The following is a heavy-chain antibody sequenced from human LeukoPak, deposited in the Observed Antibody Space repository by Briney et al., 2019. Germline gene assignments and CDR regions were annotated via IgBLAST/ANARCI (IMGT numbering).Heavy chain of an antibody. CDR3: ASNYYGSGSLDY. CDR2: IYYSGST. D-gene: IGHD3-10*01. Sequence: SETLSLTCTVSGVSISSYYWSWIRQPPGKGLEWIGYIYYSGSTNYNPSLKSRVTISVDTSKNQFSLKLSSVIAADTAVYYCASNYYGSGSLDYWGQGNLVTVSS. V-gene: IGHV4-59*08. CDR1: GVSISSYY. J-gene: IGHJ4*02.